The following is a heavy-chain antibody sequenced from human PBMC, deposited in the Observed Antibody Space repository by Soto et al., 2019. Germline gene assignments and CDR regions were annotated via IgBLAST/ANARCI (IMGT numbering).Heavy chain of an antibody. Sequence: SETLSLTCAVYGQSFSGHSWAWIRQPPGKGLDWIGEINESGSTYYNPSLKSRVTISTDTSKNQFSLKLSSVSAAVTAAYFCARGSGIVALPGELEDVKYDYWGQGTLVTVSS. J-gene: IGHJ4*02. CDR2: INESGST. V-gene: IGHV4-34*01. CDR3: ARGSGIVALPGELEDVKYDY. CDR1: GQSFSGHS. D-gene: IGHD1-1*01.